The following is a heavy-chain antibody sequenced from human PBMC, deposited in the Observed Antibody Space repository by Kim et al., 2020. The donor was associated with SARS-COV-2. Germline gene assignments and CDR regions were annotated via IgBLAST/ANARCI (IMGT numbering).Heavy chain of an antibody. V-gene: IGHV1-46*01. J-gene: IGHJ3*02. D-gene: IGHD3-9*01. Sequence: ASVKVSCKASGYTFTSYYMHWVRQAPGQGLEWMGIINPSGGSTSYAQKFQGRVTMTRDTSTSTVYMELSSLRSEDTAVYYCARELGVESVLRYFDWPGRDDAFDIWGQGTMVTVSS. CDR1: GYTFTSYY. CDR3: ARELGVESVLRYFDWPGRDDAFDI. CDR2: INPSGGST.